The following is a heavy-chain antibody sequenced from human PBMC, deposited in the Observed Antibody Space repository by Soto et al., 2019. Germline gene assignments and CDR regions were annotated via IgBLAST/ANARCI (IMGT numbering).Heavy chain of an antibody. Sequence: PGGSLRLSCAASGFTFSSYSMNWVRQAPGKGLEWVSSISSSSSYIYYADSVKGRFTISRDNAKNSLYLQMNSLRAEDTAVYYCARDSAEYSSSDGMDVWGQGTTVTVSS. D-gene: IGHD6-6*01. CDR1: GFTFSSYS. CDR2: ISSSSSYI. J-gene: IGHJ6*02. CDR3: ARDSAEYSSSDGMDV. V-gene: IGHV3-21*01.